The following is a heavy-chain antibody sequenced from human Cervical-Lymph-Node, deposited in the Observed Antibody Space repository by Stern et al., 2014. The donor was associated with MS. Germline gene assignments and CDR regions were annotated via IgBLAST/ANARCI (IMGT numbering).Heavy chain of an antibody. J-gene: IGHJ4*02. CDR3: SRDSSGDY. V-gene: IGHV3-72*01. CDR2: SRNKAKSYTT. CDR1: GFSFSDFY. Sequence: EVQLVESGGGLVQPGGSLRLSCAVSGFSFSDFYIDLVRQAPGKGLEWIGRSRNKAKSYTTDYAAYVKGRFIISRDDSKNSVFLQMNSLKTEDTAVYYCSRDSSGDYWGPGTLVTVSS.